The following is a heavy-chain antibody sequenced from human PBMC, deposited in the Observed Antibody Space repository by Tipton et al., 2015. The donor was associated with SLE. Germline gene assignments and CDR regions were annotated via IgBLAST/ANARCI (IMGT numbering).Heavy chain of an antibody. V-gene: IGHV1-2*02. J-gene: IGHJ1*01. CDR1: GYTFTGYY. CDR3: ARDGDCSSTSCSSNGFQH. CDR2: INPNSGGT. D-gene: IGHD2-2*01. Sequence: QSGAEVKKPGASVKVSCKASGYTFTGYYMHWVRQAPGQGLEWMGWINPNSGGTNYAQKFQGRVTMTRDTSISTAYMELSRLRSDDTAVYYCARDGDCSSTSCSSNGFQHWGQGTLVTVSS.